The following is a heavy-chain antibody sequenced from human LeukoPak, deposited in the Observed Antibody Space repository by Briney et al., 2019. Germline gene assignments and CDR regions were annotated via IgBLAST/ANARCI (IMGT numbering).Heavy chain of an antibody. CDR2: INHSGST. CDR3: ARVRGDGYYLGFNWFDP. Sequence: SETLSLTCAVYGGSFSGYYWSWIRQPPGKGLEWIGEINHSGSTNYNPSLKSRVTISVDTSKNQFSLKLSSVTAADTAVYYCARVRGDGYYLGFNWFDPWGQGTLVTVSS. J-gene: IGHJ5*02. CDR1: GGSFSGYY. V-gene: IGHV4-34*01. D-gene: IGHD5-24*01.